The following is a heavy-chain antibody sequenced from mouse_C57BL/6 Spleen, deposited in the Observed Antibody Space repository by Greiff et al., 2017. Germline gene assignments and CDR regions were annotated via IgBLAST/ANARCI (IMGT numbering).Heavy chain of an antibody. V-gene: IGHV1-4*01. D-gene: IGHD2-10*02. CDR3: ARTYDDYAMDY. CDR2: INPGSGYT. Sequence: QVQLKQSGAELARPGASVKMSCKASGYTFTSYTMHWVKQRPGQGLEWIGDINPGSGYTKYNQKFKDKATLTADKSSSTAYMQLSSLTSEDASVYYCARTYDDYAMDYWGQGTSVTVSS. J-gene: IGHJ4*01. CDR1: GYTFTSYT.